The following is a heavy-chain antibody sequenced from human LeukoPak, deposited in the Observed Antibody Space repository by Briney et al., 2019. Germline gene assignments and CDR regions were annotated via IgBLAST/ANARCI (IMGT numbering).Heavy chain of an antibody. D-gene: IGHD5-18*01. Sequence: SETLSLTCAVYGGSFSGYYWSWIRQPPGKGLEWIGEINHSGSTNYNPSLKSRVTISADTSKNQFSLKLSSVTAADTAVYYCARDGDSPLDAFDIWGQGTTVTVSS. CDR2: INHSGST. CDR3: ARDGDSPLDAFDI. CDR1: GGSFSGYY. V-gene: IGHV4-34*01. J-gene: IGHJ3*02.